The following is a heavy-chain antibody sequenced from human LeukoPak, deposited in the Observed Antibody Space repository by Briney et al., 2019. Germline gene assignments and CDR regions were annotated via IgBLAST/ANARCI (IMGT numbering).Heavy chain of an antibody. D-gene: IGHD6-6*01. V-gene: IGHV4-39*01. CDR2: IYYSGST. Sequence: PSETLSLTCTASGGYISSSSYYWGWIRQPPGKGLEWIGSIYYSGSTYYNPSLKSRVTISVDTSKNQFSLKLSSVTAADTAVYYCSRPWDSSSGYIDYWGQGTLVTVSS. CDR1: GGYISSSSYY. J-gene: IGHJ4*02. CDR3: SRPWDSSSGYIDY.